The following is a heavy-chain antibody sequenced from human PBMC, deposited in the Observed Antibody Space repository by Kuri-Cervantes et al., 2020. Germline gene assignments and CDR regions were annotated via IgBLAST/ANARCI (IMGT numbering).Heavy chain of an antibody. V-gene: IGHV3-7*02. D-gene: IGHD4-17*01. CDR3: ARGTLYGDSHYYYYMDV. J-gene: IGHJ6*03. CDR2: IKQDGSEK. Sequence: GESLKISCAASGFTFSSYWMSWVRQAPGKGLEWVANIKQDGSEKYYVDSVKGRFTISRDNAKNSLYLQMNSLRAADTAVYYCARGTLYGDSHYYYYMDVWGKGTTVTVSS. CDR1: GFTFSSYW.